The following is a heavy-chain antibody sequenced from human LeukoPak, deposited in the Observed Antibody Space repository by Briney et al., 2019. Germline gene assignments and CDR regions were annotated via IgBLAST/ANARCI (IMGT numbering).Heavy chain of an antibody. CDR1: GGSFSGYY. J-gene: IGHJ4*02. D-gene: IGHD3-10*01. Sequence: PSETLSLTCAVYGGSFSGYYWSWIRQPPGKGLEWIGEITHSGSTNYNPSLKSRVTISVDTSKNQFSLKLSSVTAADTAVYYCARGGPHYLARLDPIDFWGQGTPLTVSS. V-gene: IGHV4-34*01. CDR2: ITHSGST. CDR3: ARGGPHYLARLDPIDF.